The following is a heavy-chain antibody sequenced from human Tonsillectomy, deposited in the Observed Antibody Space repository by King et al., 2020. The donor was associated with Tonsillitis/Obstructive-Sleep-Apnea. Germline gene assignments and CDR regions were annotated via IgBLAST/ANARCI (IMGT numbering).Heavy chain of an antibody. D-gene: IGHD2-15*01. J-gene: IGHJ4*02. V-gene: IGHV1-46*01. CDR3: ARDEKDDRYFDY. CDR1: GYTFTRYY. CDR2: INPSDGVT. Sequence: VQLVQSGAEVKKPGASLKVSCKAYGYTFTRYYIDWVRQAPGQGLEWMGIINPSDGVTNYAQKFPGTVTMTRDTSTNTVHMELSTLRSEDTAVYYCARDEKDDRYFDYWGQGTLVTVSS.